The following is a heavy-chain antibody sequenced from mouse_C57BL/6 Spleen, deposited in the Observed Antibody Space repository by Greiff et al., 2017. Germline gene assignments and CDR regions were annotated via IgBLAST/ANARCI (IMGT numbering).Heavy chain of an antibody. J-gene: IGHJ1*03. CDR1: GFTFSDYG. D-gene: IGHD2-2*01. CDR3: ALGYYGYIDV. Sequence: EVQGVESGGGLVKPGGSLKLSCAASGFTFSDYGMHWVRQAPEKGLEWVAYISSGSSTIYYADTVKGRFTISRDNAKNTLFPQMTSLGSEDTAMYYCALGYYGYIDVWGTGTTVTVSS. V-gene: IGHV5-17*01. CDR2: ISSGSSTI.